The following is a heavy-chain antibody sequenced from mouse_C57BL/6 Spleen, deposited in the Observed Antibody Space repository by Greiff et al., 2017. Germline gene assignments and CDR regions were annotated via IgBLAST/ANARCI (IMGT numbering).Heavy chain of an antibody. D-gene: IGHD2-4*01. Sequence: VQLQQSGAELVKPGASVKLSCTASGFNIKDYYMHWVKQRTEQGLEWIGRIDPEDGETKYAPKFPGKATITAATSSNTAYLQLSSLTSEDTAVYYCARHDYDVWFAYWGQGTLVTVSA. CDR2: IDPEDGET. V-gene: IGHV14-2*01. CDR1: GFNIKDYY. J-gene: IGHJ3*01. CDR3: ARHDYDVWFAY.